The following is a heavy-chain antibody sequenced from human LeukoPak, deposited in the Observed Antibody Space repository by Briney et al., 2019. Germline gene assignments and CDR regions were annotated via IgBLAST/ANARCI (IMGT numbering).Heavy chain of an antibody. J-gene: IGHJ4*02. CDR3: ARWIAVAGPTDY. V-gene: IGHV4-38-2*01. D-gene: IGHD6-19*01. CDR2: IYHSGST. Sequence: SETLSLTCAVSGYSISSGYYWGWIRQPPGKGLEWIGNIYHSGSTYYNPSFKSRVTISVDTSKNQFSLKVSSVNAADTAVYYCARWIAVAGPTDYWGQGTLVTVSS. CDR1: GYSISSGYY.